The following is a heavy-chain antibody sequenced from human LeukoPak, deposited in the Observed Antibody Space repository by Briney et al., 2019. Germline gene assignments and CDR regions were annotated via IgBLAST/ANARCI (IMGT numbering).Heavy chain of an antibody. CDR1: GFSPSTSGMR. CDR2: IDWDDDE. CDR3: ARTVPYCSGGSCTKAGWFDP. D-gene: IGHD2-15*01. J-gene: IGHJ5*02. Sequence: SGPALVKPTQTLTLTCTFSGFSPSTSGMRVSWIRQPPGKALEWLARIDWDDDEFYSTSLKTRLTISRDTSKNQVVLTMTNMDPVDTATYYCARTVPYCSGGSCTKAGWFDPWGQGTLVTVSS. V-gene: IGHV2-70*04.